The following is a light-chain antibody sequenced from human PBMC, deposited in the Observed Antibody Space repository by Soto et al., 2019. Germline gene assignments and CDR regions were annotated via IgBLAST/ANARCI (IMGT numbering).Light chain of an antibody. Sequence: DIQMTQSPSSLSASVGDRVTITCRASQDIDNYLAWYQQKPGRAPKLLIYSASTLQSGVPSRFSGSGSGTDFTLTISSLQPEDGATYYCQKYDNVTHTFGPGTTVDIK. CDR1: QDIDNY. J-gene: IGKJ3*01. CDR3: QKYDNVTHT. V-gene: IGKV1-27*01. CDR2: SAS.